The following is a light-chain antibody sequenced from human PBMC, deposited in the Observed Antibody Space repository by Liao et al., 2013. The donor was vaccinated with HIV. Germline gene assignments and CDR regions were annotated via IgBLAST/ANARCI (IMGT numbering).Light chain of an antibody. CDR2: VDS. Sequence: SYVLTQPPSVSVAPGQTAKISCGGDNIGSISLHWYQQKPGQAPVLVIYVDSDRPSGIPERFSGSNSGNTATLTISRVEAGDEADYYCQVWDSVSDHWVFGGGTKLTVL. J-gene: IGLJ3*02. CDR3: QVWDSVSDHWV. V-gene: IGLV3-21*02. CDR1: NIGSIS.